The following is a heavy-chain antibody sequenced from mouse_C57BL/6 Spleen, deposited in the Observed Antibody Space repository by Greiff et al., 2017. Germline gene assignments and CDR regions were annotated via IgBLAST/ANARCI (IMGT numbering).Heavy chain of an antibody. CDR1: GYAFSSSW. J-gene: IGHJ2*01. CDR3: ARPDSSGSGY. V-gene: IGHV1-82*01. CDR2: IYPGDGDT. Sequence: QVQLKQSGPELVKPGASVKISCKASGYAFSSSWMNWVKQRPGKGLEWIGRIYPGDGDTNYNGKFKGKATLTADKSSSTAYMQLSSLTAEDSAVYFCARPDSSGSGYWGQGTTLTVSS. D-gene: IGHD3-2*02.